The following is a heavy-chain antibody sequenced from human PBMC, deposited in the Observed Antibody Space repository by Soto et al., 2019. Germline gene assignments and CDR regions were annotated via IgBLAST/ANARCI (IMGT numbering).Heavy chain of an antibody. V-gene: IGHV1-8*02. D-gene: IGHD2-2*01. J-gene: IGHJ4*02. CDR2: MNPRSGDT. CDR1: GYTFSSFD. CDR3: ASSLSTKVGPDY. Sequence: QVQLVQSGAEVQKPGASVKVSCKASGYTFSSFDVNWVRQATGQGLEWMGWMNPRSGDTVYAQKFQGRVTMTRDTSIGTAYMEPSSLRSEATAVYYCASSLSTKVGPDYWGQRSLVTVSS.